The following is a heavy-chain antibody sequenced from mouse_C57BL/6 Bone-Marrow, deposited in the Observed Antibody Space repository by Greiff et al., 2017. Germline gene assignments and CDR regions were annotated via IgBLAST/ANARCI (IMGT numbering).Heavy chain of an antibody. D-gene: IGHD2-2*01. J-gene: IGHJ4*01. CDR3: ARNGYDDGRFYAMDY. V-gene: IGHV2-2*01. CDR2: IWSGGSP. CDR1: GFSLTSYG. Sequence: VKLVESGPGLVQPSQSLSITCTVSGFSLTSYGVHWVRQSPGKGLEWLGVIWSGGSPDYNAAVISRLSISKDNPKSQVFFKLNSLQADDTAIYYCARNGYDDGRFYAMDYWGQGTSVTVSS.